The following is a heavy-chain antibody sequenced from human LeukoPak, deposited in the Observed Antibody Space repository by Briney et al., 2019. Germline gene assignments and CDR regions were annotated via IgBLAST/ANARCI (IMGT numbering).Heavy chain of an antibody. D-gene: IGHD6-19*01. CDR3: AGWSYYFDY. CDR1: GFPFSNAW. V-gene: IGHV3-15*01. J-gene: IGHJ4*02. Sequence: GGSLRLSCAASGFPFSNAWMTWVRQAPGKGLEWVGRIKSKIDGGTTDYAAPVKGRFTISRDDSKNTLYLQMNSLKTEDSAVYYCAGWSYYFDYWAREPWSPSPQ. CDR2: IKSKIDGGTT.